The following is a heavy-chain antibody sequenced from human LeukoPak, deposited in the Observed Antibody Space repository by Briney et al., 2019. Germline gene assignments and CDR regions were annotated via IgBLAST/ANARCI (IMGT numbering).Heavy chain of an antibody. V-gene: IGHV1-58*02. CDR3: AALGDITGTAGYFDY. CDR1: GFTFTSSA. Sequence: EASVKVSCKASGFTFTSSAMQWVRQARGQRLEWIGWIVVGSGNTNYAQKFQERVNFTRDMSTSNAYMEMSSLRSEDTAVYYCAALGDITGTAGYFDYWGQGTLVTVSS. CDR2: IVVGSGNT. D-gene: IGHD1-7*01. J-gene: IGHJ4*02.